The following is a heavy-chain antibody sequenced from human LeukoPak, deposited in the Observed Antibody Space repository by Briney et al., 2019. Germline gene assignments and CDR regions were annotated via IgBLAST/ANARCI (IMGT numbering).Heavy chain of an antibody. CDR2: IYYSGST. Sequence: SETPSLTCTVSGGSISSYYWSWIRQPPGKGLEWIGYIYYSGSTNYNPSLKSRVTISVDTSKNQFSLKLSSVTAADTAVYCCARGGGWFDPWGQGTLVTVSS. V-gene: IGHV4-59*12. J-gene: IGHJ5*02. CDR1: GGSISSYY. CDR3: ARGGGWFDP. D-gene: IGHD3-16*01.